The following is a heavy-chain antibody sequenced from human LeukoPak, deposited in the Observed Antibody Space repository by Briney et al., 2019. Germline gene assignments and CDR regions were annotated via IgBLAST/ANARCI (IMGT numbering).Heavy chain of an antibody. CDR1: GFTFSRYA. CDR3: ATPITIFGVVPNGFDY. CDR2: ISGSGGNT. Sequence: GGSLRLSCAASGFTFSRYAMSWVRQAPGKGLEWVSAISGSGGNTYYADSVKGRFTISRDNSKNTLYLQMNSLRAEDTAVYYCATPITIFGVVPNGFDYWGQGTLVTVSS. D-gene: IGHD3-3*01. J-gene: IGHJ4*02. V-gene: IGHV3-23*01.